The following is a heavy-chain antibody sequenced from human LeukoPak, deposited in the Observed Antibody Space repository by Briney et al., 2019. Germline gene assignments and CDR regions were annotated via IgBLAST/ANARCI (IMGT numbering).Heavy chain of an antibody. CDR3: ARDRGGAPYYPGGYYYYYGMDV. CDR2: ISYSGST. D-gene: IGHD1-26*01. J-gene: IGHJ6*02. V-gene: IGHV4-59*01. CDR1: GGSISSYY. Sequence: SETLSLTCTVSGGSISSYYWSWIRQPPGKGLEWIGYISYSGSTNDNPSLKSRVTISVDTSKNQFSLKLSSVTAADTAVYYCARDRGGAPYYPGGYYYYYGMDVWGQGTTVTVSS.